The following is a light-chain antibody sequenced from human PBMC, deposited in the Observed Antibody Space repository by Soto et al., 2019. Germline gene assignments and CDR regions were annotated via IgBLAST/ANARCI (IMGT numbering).Light chain of an antibody. V-gene: IGKV3-20*01. CDR1: QSVSSTY. Sequence: EIVLTQSPGTLSLSPGERATLSCRASQSVSSTYLAWYQQKPGQPPRLLIYGASTRATGIPHRFSGSGSAADFTLTISRLEPEDFAVYFCQHYDSSLLTFGGGTKVEIK. J-gene: IGKJ4*01. CDR2: GAS. CDR3: QHYDSSLLT.